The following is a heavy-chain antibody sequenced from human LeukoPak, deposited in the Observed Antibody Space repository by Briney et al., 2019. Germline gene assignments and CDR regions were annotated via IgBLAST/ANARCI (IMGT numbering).Heavy chain of an antibody. CDR1: GYSISSGYY. J-gene: IGHJ4*02. Sequence: SETLSLTCTVSGYSISSGYYWGWIRQPPGKGLEWIGSIYHSGSTYYNPSLKSRVTISVDTSKNQFSLKLSSVTAADTAVYYCASTAVVVTAPFGYWGQGTLVTVPS. CDR2: IYHSGST. D-gene: IGHD2-21*02. V-gene: IGHV4-38-2*02. CDR3: ASTAVVVTAPFGY.